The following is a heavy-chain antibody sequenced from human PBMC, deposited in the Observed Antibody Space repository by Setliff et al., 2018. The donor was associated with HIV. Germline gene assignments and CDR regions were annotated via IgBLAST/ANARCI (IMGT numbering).Heavy chain of an antibody. J-gene: IGHJ4*02. Sequence: SVKVSCKASGGTFSSYSITWVRQAPGQGLEWVGGIIPIFGTTNYAQNFQGRVTISADESTSTAYMELSSLRSEDTAVYYCARGRHAVVVTALGHDYWGQGTLVTVSS. V-gene: IGHV1-69*13. CDR2: IIPIFGTT. D-gene: IGHD2-21*02. CDR1: GGTFSSYS. CDR3: ARGRHAVVVTALGHDY.